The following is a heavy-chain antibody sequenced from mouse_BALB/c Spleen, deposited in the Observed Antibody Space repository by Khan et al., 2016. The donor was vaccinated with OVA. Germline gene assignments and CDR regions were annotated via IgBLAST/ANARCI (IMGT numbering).Heavy chain of an antibody. CDR3: AGIKKRVATYFDC. J-gene: IGHJ2*01. CDR1: GYTFTSYW. D-gene: IGHD1-1*01. V-gene: IGHV1S81*02. CDR2: TNPTNGRT. Sequence: QVQLQQSGAELVKAGASVKMSCKASGYTFTSYWMHWVKQRLGQGLEWFAETNPTNGRTYYNEKFKSKATLTVDKSSSTAYMLLSGPTFEDSAVYDCAGIKKRVATYFDCWGQGTTLTVSS.